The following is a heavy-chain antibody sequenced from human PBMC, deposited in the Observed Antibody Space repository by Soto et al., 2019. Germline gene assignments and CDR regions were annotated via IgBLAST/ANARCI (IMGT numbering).Heavy chain of an antibody. CDR3: ARGEWELPRWAFDI. J-gene: IGHJ3*02. Sequence: QVQLVQSGAEVKKPGSSVKVSCTASGGTFSSYAISWVRQAPGQGLEWMGGIIPIFGTANYAQKGQGRLKITADESTSTAYMELSSLRSEDAAGYDCARGEWELPRWAFDILVQETKVAVSS. D-gene: IGHD1-26*01. CDR1: GGTFSSYA. CDR2: IIPIFGTA. V-gene: IGHV1-69*01.